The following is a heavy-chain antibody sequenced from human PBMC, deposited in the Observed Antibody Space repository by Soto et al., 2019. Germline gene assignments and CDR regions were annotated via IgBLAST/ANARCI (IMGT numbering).Heavy chain of an antibody. D-gene: IGHD5-12*01. J-gene: IGHJ6*02. CDR2: IYPGDSDT. V-gene: IGHV5-51*01. CDR3: ARHFGDYFYYYYGMDV. CDR1: GYSFTSYW. Sequence: PGVLKKISRKGSGYSFTSYWIGWVSQMPGKGLEWMGIIYPGDSDTRYSPSFQGQVTISADKSISTAYLQWSSLKASDTAMYYCARHFGDYFYYYYGMDVWGQGTTVTVSS.